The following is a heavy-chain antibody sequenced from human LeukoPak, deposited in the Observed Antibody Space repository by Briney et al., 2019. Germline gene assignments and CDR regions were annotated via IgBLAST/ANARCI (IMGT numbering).Heavy chain of an antibody. CDR2: IVVGSGNT. Sequence: SVKVSCKASGFTFTSSAMQWVRQARGQRLEWIGWIVVGSGNTNYAQKFQERVTITRGMSTSTAYMELSSLRSEDTAVYYCAADRDHYYDSSGYLYYYYGMDVWGQGTTVTVSS. D-gene: IGHD3-22*01. CDR3: AADRDHYYDSSGYLYYYYGMDV. CDR1: GFTFTSSA. V-gene: IGHV1-58*02. J-gene: IGHJ6*02.